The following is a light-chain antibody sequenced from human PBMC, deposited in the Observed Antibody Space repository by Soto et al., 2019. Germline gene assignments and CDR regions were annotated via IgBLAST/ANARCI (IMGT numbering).Light chain of an antibody. CDR1: SSNIGSNY. CDR3: AAWDDSLSGVV. CDR2: RNN. J-gene: IGLJ2*01. Sequence: QSVLTQPPLASGTPGQRVTISCSGSSSNIGSNYVYWYQQLPGTAPKLLIYRNNQRPSGVPDRFSGSKSGTSASLAISGLRSEDEPDYYCAAWDDSLSGVVFGGGTKLTVL. V-gene: IGLV1-47*01.